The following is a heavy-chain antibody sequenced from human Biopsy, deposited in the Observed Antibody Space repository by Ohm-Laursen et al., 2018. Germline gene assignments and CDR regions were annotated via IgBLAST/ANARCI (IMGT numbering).Heavy chain of an antibody. Sequence: GTLSLTCTVSGGDINNYYWNWIRRPAGQAREGLGRIYPGGNTNYNPSLKSRVTMSVETSKKQLSLGLRYVTAADTAMYYCASVVLGPTNDAFDLWGQGTMVVVSS. CDR2: IYPGGNT. D-gene: IGHD3-22*01. CDR3: ASVVLGPTNDAFDL. J-gene: IGHJ3*01. CDR1: GGDINNYY. V-gene: IGHV4-4*07.